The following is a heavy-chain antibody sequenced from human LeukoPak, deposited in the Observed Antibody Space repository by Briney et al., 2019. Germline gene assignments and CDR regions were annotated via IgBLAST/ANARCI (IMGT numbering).Heavy chain of an antibody. D-gene: IGHD2-2*02. Sequence: PWGSLRLSCAASGFTFSSYIMRWGRPAPGKGLEWVAEIWYGGSNKYYTDSVKGPFTSSTDNSKTTLYLQMNSLRAEDTAVYYCARDGDVVVVLAAIGGLAGLDYWGQGTLVTVSS. J-gene: IGHJ4*02. CDR3: ARDGDVVVVLAAIGGLAGLDY. V-gene: IGHV3-33*01. CDR2: IWYGGSNK. CDR1: GFTFSSYI.